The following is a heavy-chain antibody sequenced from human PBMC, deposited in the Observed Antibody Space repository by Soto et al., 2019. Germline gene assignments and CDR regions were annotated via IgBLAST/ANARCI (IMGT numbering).Heavy chain of an antibody. CDR2: ISSSSSYI. V-gene: IGHV3-21*01. Sequence: GGSLRLSCAASGFTFSSYSMNWVRQAPGKGLEWVSSISSSSSYIYYADSVKGRFTISRDNAKNSLYLQMNSLRAEDTAVYYCARDTYYYDSSGPFDYWGQGTLVTVSS. CDR3: ARDTYYYDSSGPFDY. CDR1: GFTFSSYS. J-gene: IGHJ4*02. D-gene: IGHD3-22*01.